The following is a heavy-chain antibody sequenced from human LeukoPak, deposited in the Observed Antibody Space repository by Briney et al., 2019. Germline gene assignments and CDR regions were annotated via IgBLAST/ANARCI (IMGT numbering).Heavy chain of an antibody. D-gene: IGHD5-18*01. CDR1: GDTFTGYY. CDR3: ARAPWIQPWSGQDFDY. V-gene: IGHV1-2*02. CDR2: INPKSSGT. Sequence: ASVKVSCKASGDTFTGYYMHWVRQAPGQGLEWMGWINPKSSGTKYAQKYQGRVTMTRDTSISTDYMELSRLTSDDTAVYYCARAPWIQPWSGQDFDYWGQGTLVTVSS. J-gene: IGHJ4*02.